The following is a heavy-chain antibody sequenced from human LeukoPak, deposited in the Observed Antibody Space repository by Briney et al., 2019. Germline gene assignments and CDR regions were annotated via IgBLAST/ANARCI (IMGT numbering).Heavy chain of an antibody. CDR1: GFTFSSYS. V-gene: IGHV3-21*01. Sequence: GGSLRLSCAASGFTFSSYSMNWVRQAPGKGLEWVSSISSSSSYIYYADSVKGRFTVSRDNAKNSLYLQMNSLGAEDTAVYYCARTWILGAFDIWGQGTMVTVSS. CDR2: ISSSSSYI. D-gene: IGHD5-18*01. J-gene: IGHJ3*02. CDR3: ARTWILGAFDI.